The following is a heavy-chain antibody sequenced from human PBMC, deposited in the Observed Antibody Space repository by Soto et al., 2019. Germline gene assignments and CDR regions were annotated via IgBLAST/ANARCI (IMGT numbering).Heavy chain of an antibody. CDR1: GGSISSYY. CDR3: ARDNGYSYGYTLAH. Sequence: SETLSLTCTVSGGSISSYYWSWIRQPPGKGLEWIGYIYYSGSTNYNPSLKSRVTISVDTSKNQFALKLSSVTAADTAVYYCARDNGYSYGYTLAHWGQGTLVTVPS. J-gene: IGHJ4*02. CDR2: IYYSGST. D-gene: IGHD5-18*01. V-gene: IGHV4-59*01.